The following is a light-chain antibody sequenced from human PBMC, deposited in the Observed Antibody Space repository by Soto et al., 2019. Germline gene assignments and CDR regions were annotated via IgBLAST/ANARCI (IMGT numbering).Light chain of an antibody. J-gene: IGKJ1*01. Sequence: EIVMTQSPVTLSVSPGERVTLSCRASQSVSSNLAWYQQKPGQAPRLLIYRTSSRATGIPDRFSGSESETDFTLTISRLEPDDSAVYYCQQYGSSPRTFGPGTKVDI. CDR3: QQYGSSPRT. CDR1: QSVSSN. V-gene: IGKV3-20*01. CDR2: RTS.